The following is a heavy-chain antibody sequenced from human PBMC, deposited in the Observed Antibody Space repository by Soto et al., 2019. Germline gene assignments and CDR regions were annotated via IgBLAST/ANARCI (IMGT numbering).Heavy chain of an antibody. CDR1: GYTFTSYG. J-gene: IGHJ5*01. D-gene: IGHD1-26*01. CDR2: ISAYNGNT. V-gene: IGHV1-18*04. CDR3: ASCSRLWGATAGFDS. Sequence: VASVKVSCKASGYTFTSYGISWVRQAPGQGLEWMGWISAYNGNTNYAQKLQGRVTMTTDTSTSTAYMELRSLRSDDTAVYYCASCSRLWGATAGFDSWGQGTLVTVSS.